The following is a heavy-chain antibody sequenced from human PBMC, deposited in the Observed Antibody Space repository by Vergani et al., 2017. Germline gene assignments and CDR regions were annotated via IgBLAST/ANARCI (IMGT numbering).Heavy chain of an antibody. Sequence: QVQLQESGPRLVKLSQTLSLTCTVSRGSISSGDYYWTWIRQPPGKGLEWIGYIYYTGSTYFDPSLKSRVTISVDTSKNQFSLKLSSLTAADTAVYYCARVRYGDYADYWGQGTLVTVSS. CDR2: IYYTGST. D-gene: IGHD4-17*01. CDR3: ARVRYGDYADY. CDR1: RGSISSGDYY. V-gene: IGHV4-30-4*08. J-gene: IGHJ4*02.